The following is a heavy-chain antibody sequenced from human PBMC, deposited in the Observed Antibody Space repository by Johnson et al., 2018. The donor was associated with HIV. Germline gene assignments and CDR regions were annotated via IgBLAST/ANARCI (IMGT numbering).Heavy chain of an antibody. CDR3: ARESKWESRTPHAFDL. D-gene: IGHD1-26*01. V-gene: IGHV3-20*04. CDR1: GLTLRNAW. Sequence: EVQLVESGGGLVTPGGSLRISCSGSGLTLRNAWMTWVRQAPGKGLEWVSGINWNGGSTDYTDSVKGRFTISRDNAKNSLYLQMNSLRAEDTAVYYCARESKWESRTPHAFDLWGQGTMVTVSS. J-gene: IGHJ3*01. CDR2: INWNGGST.